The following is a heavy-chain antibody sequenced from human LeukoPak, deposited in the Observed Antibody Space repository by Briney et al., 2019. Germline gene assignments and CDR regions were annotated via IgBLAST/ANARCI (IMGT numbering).Heavy chain of an antibody. J-gene: IGHJ3*02. CDR2: ISGSGGST. Sequence: SGGSLRLSCAASGFTVSSNYMSWVRQAPGKGLEWVSAISGSGGSTYYADSVKGRFTISGDNSKNTLYLQMNSLRAEDTAVYYCAKPGHYYYDSSGYYSGAFDIWGQGTMVTVSS. V-gene: IGHV3-23*01. CDR3: AKPGHYYYDSSGYYSGAFDI. D-gene: IGHD3-22*01. CDR1: GFTVSSNY.